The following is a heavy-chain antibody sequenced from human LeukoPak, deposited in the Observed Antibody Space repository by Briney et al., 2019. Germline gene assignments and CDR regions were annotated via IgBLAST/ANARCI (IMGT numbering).Heavy chain of an antibody. V-gene: IGHV1-18*01. CDR1: GYTFTSYG. CDR3: ARDSHGGDCSGGSCYSSTIYYYYGMDV. CDR2: ISAYNGNT. Sequence: ASVKVSCKASGYTFTSYGISWVRQAPGQGLEWMGWISAYNGNTNYAQKLQGRVTMTTDTSTSTAYMELRSLRSDDTAVYYCARDSHGGDCSGGSCYSSTIYYYYGMDVWGQGTTVTVSS. J-gene: IGHJ6*02. D-gene: IGHD2-15*01.